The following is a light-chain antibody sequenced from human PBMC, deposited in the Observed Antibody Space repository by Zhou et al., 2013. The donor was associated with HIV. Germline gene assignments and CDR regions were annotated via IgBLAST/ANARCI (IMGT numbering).Light chain of an antibody. V-gene: IGKV3-20*01. J-gene: IGKJ2*01. Sequence: ESVLTQSPGTLSLSPGERATLSCRASQSVNNNYLAWYQQKLGQAPRLLIYGASSRATGIPDKFSGSGSDTDFTLTISRLEPEDFAVYYCQQYGSRTAFGQGTKLEIK. CDR1: QSVNNNY. CDR2: GAS. CDR3: QQYGSRTA.